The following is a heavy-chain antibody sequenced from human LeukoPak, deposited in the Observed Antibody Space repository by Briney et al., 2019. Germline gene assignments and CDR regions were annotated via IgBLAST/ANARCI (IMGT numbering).Heavy chain of an antibody. J-gene: IGHJ4*02. V-gene: IGHV4-31*03. CDR3: ARSIAARWGLDFYY. CDR1: GGSISSGGYY. Sequence: SETLSLTCTVSGGSISSGGYYWSWIRQHPGKGLEWIGYIYYSGSTYYNPSLKSRVTISVDTSKNQFSLKLSSVTAADTAVYYCARSIAARWGLDFYYWGQGTLVTVSS. D-gene: IGHD6-6*01. CDR2: IYYSGST.